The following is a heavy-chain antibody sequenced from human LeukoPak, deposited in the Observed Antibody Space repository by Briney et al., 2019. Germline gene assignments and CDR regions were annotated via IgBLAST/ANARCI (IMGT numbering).Heavy chain of an antibody. D-gene: IGHD3-22*01. J-gene: IGHJ4*02. CDR3: ARKPIVDSAWYYFDN. V-gene: IGHV4-39*07. CDR1: GGSVNTDYYY. CDR2: IYYSGSA. Sequence: SETLSLTCTVSGGSVNTDYYYWGWIREPPGKGLEWVGNIYYSGSAYFNPSLGSRVTMSIDTSKNQFSLKLSSVTAADTAVHYCARKPIVDSAWYYFDNWGQGTLVTVSS.